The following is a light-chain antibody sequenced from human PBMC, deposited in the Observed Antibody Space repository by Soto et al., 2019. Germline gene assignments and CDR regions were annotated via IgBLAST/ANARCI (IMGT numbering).Light chain of an antibody. V-gene: IGKV3-15*01. CDR3: QQDNNWWT. Sequence: EIAMTQSPATLSAPPGGIATLSCRASQSVSNNFAWYHQKPGQAPRVLICGASTRPTGIPARFSGSGSGTDFTLTISSLQPEDFAVYYCQQDNNWWTFGQGTKVEIK. CDR2: GAS. CDR1: QSVSNN. J-gene: IGKJ1*01.